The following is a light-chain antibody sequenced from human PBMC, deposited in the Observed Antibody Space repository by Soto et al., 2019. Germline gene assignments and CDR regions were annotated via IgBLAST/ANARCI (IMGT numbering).Light chain of an antibody. V-gene: IGLV2-18*02. J-gene: IGLJ1*01. CDR3: SSFTTSDTYV. CDR2: EVS. Sequence: QSVLTQPPSVSGSPGQSVAISCTGTSSDVGSYNRVSWYQQPPGTAPKLIISEVSNRPSGVPDRFSGSKSGNTASLTISGLQAEDEADYYCSSFTTSDTYVFGTGTRSPS. CDR1: SSDVGSYNR.